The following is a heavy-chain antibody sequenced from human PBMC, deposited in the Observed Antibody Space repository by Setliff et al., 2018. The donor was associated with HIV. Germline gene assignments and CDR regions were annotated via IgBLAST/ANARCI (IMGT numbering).Heavy chain of an antibody. D-gene: IGHD5-12*01. CDR2: IIPIFGTA. V-gene: IGHV1-69*13. CDR3: ARDSHPRGLQLRLDY. J-gene: IGHJ4*02. CDR1: VGTFSSYS. Sequence: SEKVSCKASVGTFSSYSISWVRQPPGQGLEWMGGIIPIFGTANYAQKFQGRVTITADESTSTAYMEPSSLRSEDTAVYYCARDSHPRGLQLRLDYWGQGTLVTVSS.